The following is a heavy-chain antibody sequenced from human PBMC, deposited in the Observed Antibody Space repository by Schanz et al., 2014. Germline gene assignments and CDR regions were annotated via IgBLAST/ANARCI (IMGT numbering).Heavy chain of an antibody. CDR2: IKHDGSVK. V-gene: IGHV3-7*01. J-gene: IGHJ4*02. CDR1: GFTLSNYA. D-gene: IGHD6-13*01. Sequence: EVQLLESGGGLVQPGGSLRLSCAASGFTLSNYAMHWVRQAPGKGLEWVANIKHDGSVKDYVDSVEGRFTISRDNAKRSLFLQMNSLRVEDTAVYFCVSQTGSPNYWGQGTLVTVSS. CDR3: VSQTGSPNY.